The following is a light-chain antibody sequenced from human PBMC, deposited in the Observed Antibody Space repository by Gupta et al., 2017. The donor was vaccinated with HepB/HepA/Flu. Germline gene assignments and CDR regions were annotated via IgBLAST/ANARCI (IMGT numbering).Light chain of an antibody. CDR3: QSYDISRNIVV. Sequence: QPVLTHPPSVSGAPGQRVTISCTGSSSNIGTAYDVQWYQHLPGTAPKLLIYGNTDRPSGVPDRFSGSKSGTSASLAITGLQAEDEADYFCQSYDISRNIVVFGGGTRLTVL. J-gene: IGLJ2*01. CDR2: GNT. V-gene: IGLV1-40*01. CDR1: SSNIGTAYD.